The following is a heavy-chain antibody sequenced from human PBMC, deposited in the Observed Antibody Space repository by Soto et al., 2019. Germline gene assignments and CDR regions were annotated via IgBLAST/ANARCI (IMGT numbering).Heavy chain of an antibody. CDR2: ISWNSGSI. D-gene: IGHD3-10*01. CDR1: GFTFDDYA. Sequence: GGSLRLSCAASGFTFDDYAMHWVRQAPGKGLEWVSGISWNSGSIGYADSVKGRFTISRDNAKNSLYLQMNSLRAEDTALYYCAKDSGAFLPRGGWFDPWGQGTLVTVSS. V-gene: IGHV3-9*01. CDR3: AKDSGAFLPRGGWFDP. J-gene: IGHJ5*02.